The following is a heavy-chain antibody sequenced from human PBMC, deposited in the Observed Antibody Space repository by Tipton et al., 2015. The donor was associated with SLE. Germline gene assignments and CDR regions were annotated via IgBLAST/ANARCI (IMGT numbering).Heavy chain of an antibody. V-gene: IGHV3-7*01. CDR1: AFSITSYW. Sequence: SLRLFCSASAFSITSYWMTWVRQAPGKGLEWLANIKEDGSDKNYVDSVKGRLTVPRDNAKNALYLQMSSLTAEDTAMYFCARETTSGAFDIWGQGTLVTVSS. CDR2: IKEDGSDK. D-gene: IGHD4-11*01. CDR3: ARETTSGAFDI. J-gene: IGHJ3*02.